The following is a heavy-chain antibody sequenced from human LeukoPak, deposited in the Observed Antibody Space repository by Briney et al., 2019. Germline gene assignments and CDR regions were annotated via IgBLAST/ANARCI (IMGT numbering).Heavy chain of an antibody. CDR3: ARDAEAGTIWFDP. D-gene: IGHD6-13*01. CDR1: GYTFTGYY. CDR2: INPNSGGT. V-gene: IGHV1-2*02. Sequence: GSSVKVSCKASGYTFTGYYMHWVRQAPGQGLEWMGWINPNSGGTNYAQKFQGRVTMTRDTSISTAYMELSRLRSDDTAVYYCARDAEAGTIWFDPWGQGTLVTVSS. J-gene: IGHJ5*02.